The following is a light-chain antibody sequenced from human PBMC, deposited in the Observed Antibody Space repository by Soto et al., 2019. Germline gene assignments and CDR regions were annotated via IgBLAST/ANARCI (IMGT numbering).Light chain of an antibody. CDR3: QQRSNWPPVT. J-gene: IGKJ4*01. Sequence: IVLTQSPATLSLSPGERANLSCRASQSINRHLSWYRQKPGQAPRLLSYDVSNRATGIPARFSGSGSGTDFTLTIISLEPEDFGVYYCQQRSNWPPVTFGGGTKVEIK. V-gene: IGKV3-11*01. CDR2: DVS. CDR1: QSINRH.